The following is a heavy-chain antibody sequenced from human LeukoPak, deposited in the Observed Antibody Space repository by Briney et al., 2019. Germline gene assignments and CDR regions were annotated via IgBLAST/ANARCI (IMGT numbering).Heavy chain of an antibody. D-gene: IGHD1-26*01. J-gene: IGHJ4*02. CDR2: ISGSGAST. CDR3: AKDVGKWESLHFFDY. Sequence: GGSLRLSCAASGFTFSSYAMHWVRQAPGKGLEWISGISGSGASTYYADSVKGRFTISRDDSGNTLYLQMNSLRGDDTAVYYCAKDVGKWESLHFFDYWGQGTLVTVSS. CDR1: GFTFSSYA. V-gene: IGHV3-23*01.